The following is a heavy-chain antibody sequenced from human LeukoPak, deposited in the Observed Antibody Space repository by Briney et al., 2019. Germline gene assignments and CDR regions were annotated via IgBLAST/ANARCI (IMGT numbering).Heavy chain of an antibody. D-gene: IGHD1-1*01. V-gene: IGHV3-21*04. CDR1: GFIFSNSA. CDR3: VKERSTTGYFDY. CDR2: INNDGSYI. J-gene: IGHJ4*02. Sequence: GGSLRLSCAASGFIFSNSAMNWVRQAPGKGLEWVSSINNDGSYIYYAGSVKGRFTISRDNAKNSLYLQMNSLRTEDTAFYYCVKERSTTGYFDYWGQGTLVTVSS.